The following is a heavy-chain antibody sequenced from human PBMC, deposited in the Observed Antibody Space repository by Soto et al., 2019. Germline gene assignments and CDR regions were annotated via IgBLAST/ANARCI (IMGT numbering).Heavy chain of an antibody. D-gene: IGHD3-22*01. J-gene: IGHJ3*02. V-gene: IGHV1-18*01. CDR2: ISAYNGNT. CDR1: GYTFTSYG. Sequence: ASVKVSCKASGYTFTSYGISWVRQAPGQGLEWMGWISAYNGNTSYAQKLQGRVTMTTDTSASTAYMELSSLRSDDTAVYYCALYDSSGYSNDAFDIWGQGTMVTVSS. CDR3: ALYDSSGYSNDAFDI.